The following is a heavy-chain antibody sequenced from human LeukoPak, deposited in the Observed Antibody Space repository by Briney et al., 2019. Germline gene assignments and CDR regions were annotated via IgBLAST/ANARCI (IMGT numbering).Heavy chain of an antibody. V-gene: IGHV4-59*01. J-gene: IGHJ5*02. Sequence: PSETLSLTCTVFGGSISSYYWSWIRQPPGKGLEWIGYIYYSGSTNYNPSLKSRVTISVDTSKNQFSLKLSSVTAADTAVYYCARDELGVNWFDPWGQGTLVTVSS. CDR1: GGSISSYY. D-gene: IGHD1-26*01. CDR3: ARDELGVNWFDP. CDR2: IYYSGST.